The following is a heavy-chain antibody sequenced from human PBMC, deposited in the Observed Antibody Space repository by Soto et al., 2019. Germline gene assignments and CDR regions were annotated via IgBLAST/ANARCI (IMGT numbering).Heavy chain of an antibody. D-gene: IGHD5-18*01. V-gene: IGHV4-34*01. CDR1: SGSFSDHY. CDR2: INHSGST. CDR3: ARHLMTAMAYNWFDP. Sequence: QVQLQQWGAGLLKPSETLSLTCAVYSGSFSDHYWSWIRQPPGKGPEWIGEINHSGSTNYNPSLKSRVTISVDTSKNQFSLKLSSVTAADTAVYYCARHLMTAMAYNWFDPWGQGTLVTVSS. J-gene: IGHJ5*02.